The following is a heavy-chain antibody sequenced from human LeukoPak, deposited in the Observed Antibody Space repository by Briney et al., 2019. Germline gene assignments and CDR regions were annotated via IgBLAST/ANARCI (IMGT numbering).Heavy chain of an antibody. D-gene: IGHD5-24*01. CDR3: ARPSRDGYNSEAFDI. CDR1: GFTFNNYA. CDR2: ISYDGSNK. J-gene: IGHJ3*02. Sequence: GRSLRLSCAASGFTFNNYAMHWVRQAPGKGLEWVAVISYDGSNKYYADSVKGRFTISRDNSKNTLYLQMNGLRAEDTAVYYCARPSRDGYNSEAFDIWGQGTMVTVSS. V-gene: IGHV3-30-3*01.